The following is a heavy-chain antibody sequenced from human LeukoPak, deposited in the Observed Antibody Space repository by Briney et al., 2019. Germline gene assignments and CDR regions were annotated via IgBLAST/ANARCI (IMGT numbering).Heavy chain of an antibody. V-gene: IGHV4-39*01. D-gene: IGHD3-10*01. CDR3: ARQRAWFGEWAFDY. CDR2: THYIKST. J-gene: IGHJ4*02. CDR1: DGSISSTNYY. Sequence: SETLSLTCTVSDGSISSTNYYWGWLRQPPGKGLEWVGSTHYIKSTFYSPSLKSRVTMSVDTSKNLFSLKLSSVTAADTAVYFCARQRAWFGEWAFDYWGQGALVTVSP.